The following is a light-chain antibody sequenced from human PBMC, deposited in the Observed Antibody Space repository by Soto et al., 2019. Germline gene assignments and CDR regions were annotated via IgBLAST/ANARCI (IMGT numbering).Light chain of an antibody. CDR3: QQRSNWPRT. V-gene: IGKV3-11*01. CDR2: DAS. J-gene: IGKJ2*01. Sequence: EIVLTQSPATLSLSPGERATLSCRASQSVSTYLAWYQQKPGQAPRLLIYDASSRATGIPARFSGSGSGADFTPTIRSLEPEDVAVYYCQQRSNWPRTFGQGTKLEIK. CDR1: QSVSTY.